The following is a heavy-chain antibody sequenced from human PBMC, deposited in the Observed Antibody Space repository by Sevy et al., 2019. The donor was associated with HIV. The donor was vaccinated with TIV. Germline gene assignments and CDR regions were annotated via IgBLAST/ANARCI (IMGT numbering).Heavy chain of an antibody. CDR2: ISYDGSNK. CDR1: GFTFSSYA. J-gene: IGHJ6*02. Sequence: GGSLRLSCAASGFTFSSYAIHWVRQAPGKGLEWVAVISYDGSNKYYADSVKGRFTISRDNSKNTLYLQMNSLRAEDTAVYYCARDRNLLRFLEWEADYYGMDVWGQGTTVTVSS. CDR3: ARDRNLLRFLEWEADYYGMDV. D-gene: IGHD3-3*01. V-gene: IGHV3-30*04.